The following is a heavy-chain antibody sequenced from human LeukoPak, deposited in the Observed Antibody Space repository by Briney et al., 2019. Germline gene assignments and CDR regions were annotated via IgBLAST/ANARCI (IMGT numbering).Heavy chain of an antibody. CDR3: TRCDSSGYYLNYYYGMDV. Sequence: PGGSLRLSCTASGFTFGDYAMSWFRQAPGKGLEWVGFIRSKAYGGTTEYAASVKGRFTISRDDSKSIAYLQMNSLKTGDTAVYYCTRCDSSGYYLNYYYGMDVWGQGTTVTVSS. CDR2: IRSKAYGGTT. J-gene: IGHJ6*02. CDR1: GFTFGDYA. V-gene: IGHV3-49*03. D-gene: IGHD3-22*01.